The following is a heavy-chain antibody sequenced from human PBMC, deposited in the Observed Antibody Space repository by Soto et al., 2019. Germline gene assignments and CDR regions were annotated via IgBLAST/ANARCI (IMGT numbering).Heavy chain of an antibody. D-gene: IGHD6-19*01. CDR3: ARGRIAVAGLPNGRDGFDY. CDR1: GGSFSGSY. CDR2: INHSGST. J-gene: IGHJ4*02. V-gene: IGHV4-34*01. Sequence: QVQLQQWGAGLLKPSETLSLTCAVYGGSFSGSYWSWIRQPPGKGLKWIGEINHSGSTNYNRSLKSRVTISVDTSKKQFSLKLSAVTAAYTAVYYCARGRIAVAGLPNGRDGFDYWGQGNLVNVSS.